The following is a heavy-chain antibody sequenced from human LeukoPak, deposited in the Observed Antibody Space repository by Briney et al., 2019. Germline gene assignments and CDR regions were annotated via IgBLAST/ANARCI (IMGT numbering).Heavy chain of an antibody. CDR1: GGSISSGGYY. Sequence: PSETLSLTCTVSGGSISSGGYYWSWIRQHPGKGLEWIGYIYYSGSTNSNPSLKSRVTILVDTPKNQFSLKLSSVTAADTAVYYCARVSERYCSSTSCSYFDYWGQGTLVTVSS. D-gene: IGHD2-2*01. CDR2: IYYSGST. CDR3: ARVSERYCSSTSCSYFDY. J-gene: IGHJ4*02. V-gene: IGHV4-61*08.